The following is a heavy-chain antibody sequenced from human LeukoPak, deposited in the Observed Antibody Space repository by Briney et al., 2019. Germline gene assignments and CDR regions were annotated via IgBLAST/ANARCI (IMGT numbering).Heavy chain of an antibody. CDR3: ARDGYGGIDY. D-gene: IGHD4-23*01. CDR1: GGSFSGYY. CDR2: INHSGST. J-gene: IGHJ4*02. Sequence: SETLSLTCAVYGGSFSGYYWSWIRQPPGKGLEWIGEINHSGSTNYKPSLKSRVTISVDTSKNQFSLKLSSVTAADTAVYYCARDGYGGIDYWGQGILVTVSS. V-gene: IGHV4-34*01.